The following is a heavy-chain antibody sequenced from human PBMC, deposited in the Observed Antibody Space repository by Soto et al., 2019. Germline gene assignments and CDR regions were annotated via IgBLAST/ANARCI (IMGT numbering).Heavy chain of an antibody. D-gene: IGHD6-6*01. Sequence: GGSLRLSCAASGFTFSSYDMHWVRQATGKGLEWVSAIGTAGDTYYPSSVKGRFTISRENAKNSLYLQMNSLRAEDTAVYYCARDSRRIAARRFGNYYYGMDVWGQGTTVTVSS. CDR1: GFTFSSYD. CDR2: IGTAGDT. V-gene: IGHV3-13*01. J-gene: IGHJ6*02. CDR3: ARDSRRIAARRFGNYYYGMDV.